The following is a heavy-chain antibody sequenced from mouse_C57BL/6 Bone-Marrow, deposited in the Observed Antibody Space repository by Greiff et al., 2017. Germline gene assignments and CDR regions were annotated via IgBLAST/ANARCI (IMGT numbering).Heavy chain of an antibody. CDR2: LDPEHGDT. CDR1: GFNIKDDY. V-gene: IGHV14-4*01. J-gene: IGHJ2*01. CDR3: TTDSPPLLD. Sequence: VQLQQSGAELVRPGASVKLSCTASGFNIKDDYMHWVKQRPEKGLEWIGWLDPEHGDTEYDSKFQGKATITADTYSNTASLQLSSLTSDDTAVYYCTTDSPPLLDWGQGTTLTVSS. D-gene: IGHD2-10*01.